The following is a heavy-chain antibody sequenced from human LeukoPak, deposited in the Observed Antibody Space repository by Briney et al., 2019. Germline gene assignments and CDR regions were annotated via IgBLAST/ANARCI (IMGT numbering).Heavy chain of an antibody. D-gene: IGHD3-10*01. Sequence: PGGSLRLSCAASGFTFSSYWMSWVRQAPGKGLEWEANIKQDGSEKYYVDSVKGRFTISRDNAKNSLYLQMNSLRAEDTAVYYCARDNLRGLVRGVIIDFDYWGQGTLVTVSS. CDR1: GFTFSSYW. CDR2: IKQDGSEK. CDR3: ARDNLRGLVRGVIIDFDY. J-gene: IGHJ4*02. V-gene: IGHV3-7*01.